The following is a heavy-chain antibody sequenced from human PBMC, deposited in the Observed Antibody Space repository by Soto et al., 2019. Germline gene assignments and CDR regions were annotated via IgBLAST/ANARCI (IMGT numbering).Heavy chain of an antibody. V-gene: IGHV3-21*01. D-gene: IGHD4-4*01. CDR2: ISVSSGDI. CDR1: GFTFSSHN. Sequence: EVQLVESGGGLVKPGGSLRLSCAASGFTFSSHNMNWVRQAPGKGLEWISFISVSSGDIYYAESVMGRFTISRDNAKNSLYLPMNSLRAEDTAVYYWVRGGFSNYAGDYWGQGTLVTVSS. J-gene: IGHJ4*02. CDR3: VRGGFSNYAGDY.